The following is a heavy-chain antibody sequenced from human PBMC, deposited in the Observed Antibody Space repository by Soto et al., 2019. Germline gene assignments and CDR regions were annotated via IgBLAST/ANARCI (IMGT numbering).Heavy chain of an antibody. CDR1: GFTFSNYW. CDR2: INGDGSTI. Sequence: EGQLVESGGGLVQPGGSLRISCAVSGFTFSNYWMHWVRQAPGKGLVWVSRINGDGSTISYADSVKGRFTVSRDNAKNTLYLQMNSLRAEDTAGYYCTREVGAGYWGQGTLVTVSS. D-gene: IGHD1-26*01. CDR3: TREVGAGY. V-gene: IGHV3-74*01. J-gene: IGHJ4*02.